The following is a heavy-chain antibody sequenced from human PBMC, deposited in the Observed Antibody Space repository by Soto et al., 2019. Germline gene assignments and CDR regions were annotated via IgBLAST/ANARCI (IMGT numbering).Heavy chain of an antibody. D-gene: IGHD2-8*01. CDR2: ASFDQTYK. CDR3: ARVMRPSPFDY. V-gene: IGHV3-30-3*01. Sequence: QVQLVESGGGVVQPGRSLRLSCTASGFTFSSCIMHWVRQAPGKGLEWVALASFDQTYKSYTDSVKGRFTISRDDSRNTVYLQMNSLRPEDTAIYYCARVMRPSPFDYWGQGTLVTVSS. CDR1: GFTFSSCI. J-gene: IGHJ4*02.